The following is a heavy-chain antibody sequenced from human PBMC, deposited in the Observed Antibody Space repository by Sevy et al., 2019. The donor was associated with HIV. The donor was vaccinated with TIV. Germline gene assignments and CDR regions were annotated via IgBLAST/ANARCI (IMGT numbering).Heavy chain of an antibody. CDR2: ISSSSNYK. CDR3: ARDAPIFGVVSDPDY. D-gene: IGHD3-3*01. CDR1: GFTFSSYS. J-gene: IGHJ4*02. V-gene: IGHV3-21*06. Sequence: GGSLRLSCAASGFTFSSYSMNWVRQAPGKGLEWVSSISSSSNYKYYADSVKGRFTISRDNAKNSLYLQMNGLRAEDTAVYYCARDAPIFGVVSDPDYWGQGSLVTVSS.